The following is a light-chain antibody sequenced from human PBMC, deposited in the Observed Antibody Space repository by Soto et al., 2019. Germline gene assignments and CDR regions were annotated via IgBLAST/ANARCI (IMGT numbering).Light chain of an antibody. V-gene: IGLV1-40*01. CDR1: SSNIGAGYD. Sequence: QAVVPQPPSVSGAPGQRVTISCTGSSSNIGAGYDVHWYQQVPGTAPKLLIYGNNNRPSGVPDRFSGSKSGTSASLAITGLQAEDEADYYCQSYDNSLSGSKVFGGGTKLTVL. CDR2: GNN. J-gene: IGLJ3*02. CDR3: QSYDNSLSGSKV.